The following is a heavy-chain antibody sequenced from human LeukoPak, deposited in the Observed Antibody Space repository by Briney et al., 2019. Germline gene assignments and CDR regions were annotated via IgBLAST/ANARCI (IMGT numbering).Heavy chain of an antibody. D-gene: IGHD2-2*01. CDR2: IIPIFGTA. CDR1: GGTFSSYA. V-gene: IGHV1-69*05. J-gene: IGHJ4*02. CDR3: ARVDCSSTSCYGPPDY. Sequence: SVKVSCKASGGTFSSYAISWVRQAPGQGLEWMGGIIPIFGTANYAQKFQGRVTITTDESTSTAYMGLSSLRSEDTAVYYCARVDCSSTSCYGPPDYWGQGTLVTVSS.